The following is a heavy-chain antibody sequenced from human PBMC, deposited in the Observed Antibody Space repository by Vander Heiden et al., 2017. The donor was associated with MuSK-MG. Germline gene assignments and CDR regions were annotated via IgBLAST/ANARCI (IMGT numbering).Heavy chain of an antibody. D-gene: IGHD2-15*01. Sequence: QVQLVESGGGVVQRGRSLRLSCAASGCTFSGYGVDWVRQAPGKGLEWVAVISYDGSNKYYADSVKGRFTISRDNSKNTLYLQMNSLRAEDTAVYYCAKDLGRYCSGGSCYLGDYWGKGTLVNVSA. CDR2: ISYDGSNK. CDR1: GCTFSGYG. CDR3: AKDLGRYCSGGSCYLGDY. V-gene: IGHV3-30*18. J-gene: IGHJ4*02.